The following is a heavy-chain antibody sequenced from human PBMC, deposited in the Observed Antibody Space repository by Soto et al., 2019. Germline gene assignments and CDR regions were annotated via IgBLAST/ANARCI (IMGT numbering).Heavy chain of an antibody. CDR2: IRTKKDGGTT. J-gene: IGHJ4*02. V-gene: IGHV3-15*07. CDR1: GFNFSDAW. Sequence: DVQLVESGGGLVKPGGSLRLSCAASGFNFSDAWMNWVRQAPGKGLEWVWGIRTKKDGGTTEYAAPVNGRFTISRDDSRNTVNLQMNSLKTEDTGVYYCSTPSAFTVNYWGQGTVVSVSS. CDR3: STPSAFTVNY. D-gene: IGHD1-26*01.